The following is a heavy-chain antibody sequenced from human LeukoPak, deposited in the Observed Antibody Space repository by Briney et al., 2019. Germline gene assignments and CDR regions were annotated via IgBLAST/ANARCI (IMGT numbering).Heavy chain of an antibody. CDR2: VYYTGHT. Sequence: SGTLSLTCSVSGASISSPVYYWGWIRQTPGKGLEWLGSVYYTGHTYHNPSLKSRVTMSVDTSKNQFSLKLSSVTATDTAVYYCVTDGFDFWGQGTMVTVSS. J-gene: IGHJ3*01. V-gene: IGHV4-39*01. CDR3: VTDGFDF. CDR1: GASISSPVYY.